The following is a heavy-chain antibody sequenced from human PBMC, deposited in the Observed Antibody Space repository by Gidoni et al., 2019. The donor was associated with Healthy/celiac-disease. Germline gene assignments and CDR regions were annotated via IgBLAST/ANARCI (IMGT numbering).Heavy chain of an antibody. CDR1: GGSISSSSYY. Sequence: QLQLQESGPGLVKPSETLSLTCTVSGGSISSSSYYWGWLRQPPGKGLEWIGSIYYSGSTYYNPSLKSRVTISVDTSKNQFSLKLSSVTAADTAVYYCAGPLRPQVGYYYYYGMDVWGQGTTVTVSS. D-gene: IGHD4-17*01. CDR2: IYYSGST. J-gene: IGHJ6*02. CDR3: AGPLRPQVGYYYYYGMDV. V-gene: IGHV4-39*07.